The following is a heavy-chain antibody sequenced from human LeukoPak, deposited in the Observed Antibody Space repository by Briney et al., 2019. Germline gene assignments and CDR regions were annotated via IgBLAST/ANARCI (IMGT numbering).Heavy chain of an antibody. J-gene: IGHJ4*02. V-gene: IGHV3-7*01. CDR1: GYSISGYW. D-gene: IGHD5-12*01. CDR2: IKQDGSER. Sequence: PRGSLRLSCAASGYSISGYWMSWVRQAPGKGLEWVANIKQDGSERHYADSVKGRFTISRDNAQNSVHMELTSLRSEKPCVYYCSRVCGAYDSSDCWGEGTLVPVS. CDR3: SRVCGAYDSSDC.